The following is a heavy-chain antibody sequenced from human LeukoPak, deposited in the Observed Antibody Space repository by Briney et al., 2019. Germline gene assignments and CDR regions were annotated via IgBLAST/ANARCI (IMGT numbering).Heavy chain of an antibody. V-gene: IGHV4-4*02. CDR3: AREGGRTDDAFHM. Sequence: SETLSLTCAVSGGSISSSNWCSWLRQPPGKGLEWTGIIYHSGSTNYTPSLKSRVTISVDKSKNQFSLKLSTVSAADTAVYYCAREGGRTDDAFHMWGEGTMVTV. CDR1: GGSISSSNW. D-gene: IGHD2-2*01. CDR2: IYHSGST. J-gene: IGHJ3*02.